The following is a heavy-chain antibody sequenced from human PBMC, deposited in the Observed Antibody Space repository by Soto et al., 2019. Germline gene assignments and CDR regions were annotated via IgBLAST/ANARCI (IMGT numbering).Heavy chain of an antibody. Sequence: QVQLQQWGAGLLKPSETLSLTCAVYGGSFSGYYWSWIRQPPGKGLEWIGEINHRGSTNYNPSLKSRVTISVDTSKNQFSLKLSSVTAADTTVYYCARLRVIAAAGTGWFDPWGQGTLVTVSS. CDR3: ARLRVIAAAGTGWFDP. CDR1: GGSFSGYY. CDR2: INHRGST. D-gene: IGHD6-13*01. J-gene: IGHJ5*02. V-gene: IGHV4-34*01.